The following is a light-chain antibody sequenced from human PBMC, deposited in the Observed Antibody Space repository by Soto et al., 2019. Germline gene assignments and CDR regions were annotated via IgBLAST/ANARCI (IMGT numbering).Light chain of an antibody. CDR1: QSLLHSNGYNY. CDR2: LGS. V-gene: IGKV2-28*01. CDR3: VQGRHWPWT. Sequence: DIVMTQSPLSLPVTPGEPASISCRSSQSLLHSNGYNYLDWYLQKPGQSPQLLIYLGSNRASGVPDRFSGSGSGTDFTLKISRVEAEDVGVYYCVQGRHWPWTFGQGTKVDNQ. J-gene: IGKJ1*01.